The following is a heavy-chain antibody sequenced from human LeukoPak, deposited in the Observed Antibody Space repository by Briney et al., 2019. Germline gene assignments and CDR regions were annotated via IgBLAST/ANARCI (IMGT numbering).Heavy chain of an antibody. CDR3: AKGASGWYYFDY. CDR2: ISGSGGST. Sequence: PGGSLRLSCAASGCTFSSYAMSWVRQAPGKGLEWVSAISGSGGSTYYADPVKGRFTISRDSSKNTLYLQTNSLRAEDTAVYYCAKGASGWYYFDYWGQGTLVTVSS. CDR1: GCTFSSYA. V-gene: IGHV3-23*01. D-gene: IGHD6-19*01. J-gene: IGHJ4*02.